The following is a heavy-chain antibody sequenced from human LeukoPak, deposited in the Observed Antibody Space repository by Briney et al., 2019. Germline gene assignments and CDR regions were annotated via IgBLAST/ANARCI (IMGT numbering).Heavy chain of an antibody. V-gene: IGHV4-59*01. Sequence: SETLSLTCTVSGRPISSSYWSWIRQPTGKGREWVEHNYGSGSTNYNPSLKSRVTLSVDTSKNQFSLKLSSVTAADTAVYYCAREGTSGTHLNWFDPWGQGTLVTVSA. CDR1: GRPISSSY. D-gene: IGHD1-1*01. CDR3: AREGTSGTHLNWFDP. J-gene: IGHJ5*02. CDR2: NYGSGST.